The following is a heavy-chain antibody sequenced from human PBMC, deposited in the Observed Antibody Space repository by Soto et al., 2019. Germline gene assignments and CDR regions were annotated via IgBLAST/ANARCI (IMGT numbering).Heavy chain of an antibody. D-gene: IGHD2-21*01. Sequence: QVQLEESGGGVVQPGRSLRLSCAASEFTFSTFGMHWVRQAPGKGLEWVADIRYDGGNKNYADSLKGRFTISRDNFKNTLHLQMNSLRAEATAVYYFARAAYCLWAPLYGVDVWCQANTVTVSS. CDR2: IRYDGGNK. CDR1: EFTFSTFG. J-gene: IGHJ6*02. V-gene: IGHV3-33*01. CDR3: ARAAYCLWAPLYGVDV.